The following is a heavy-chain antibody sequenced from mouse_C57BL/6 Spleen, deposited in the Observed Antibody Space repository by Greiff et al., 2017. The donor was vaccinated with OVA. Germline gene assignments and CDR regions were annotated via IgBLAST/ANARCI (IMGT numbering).Heavy chain of an antibody. V-gene: IGHV6-3*01. CDR3: KNWDGVAY. CDR1: GFTFSNYW. D-gene: IGHD4-1*01. J-gene: IGHJ3*01. CDR2: IRLKSDNYAT. Sequence: DVKLQESGGGLVQPGGSMKLSCVASGFTFSNYWMNWVRQSPEKGLEWVAQIRLKSDNYATHYAESVKGRFTISRDDSKSSVYLQMNNLRAEDTGIYYCKNWDGVAYWGQGTLVTVSA.